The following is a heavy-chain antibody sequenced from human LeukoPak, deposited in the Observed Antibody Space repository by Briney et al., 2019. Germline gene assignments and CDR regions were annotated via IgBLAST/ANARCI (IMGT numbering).Heavy chain of an antibody. CDR3: ARDPEWFGFMDV. Sequence: PSETLSLTCTVSGGSISSGSYYWSWIRQPAGKGLEWIGRIYTSGSTNYNPSLKSRVTISVDTSKNQFSLKLSSVTAADTAVYYCARDPEWFGFMDVWGKGTTVTISS. CDR1: GGSISSGSYY. J-gene: IGHJ6*03. D-gene: IGHD3-10*01. V-gene: IGHV4-61*02. CDR2: IYTSGST.